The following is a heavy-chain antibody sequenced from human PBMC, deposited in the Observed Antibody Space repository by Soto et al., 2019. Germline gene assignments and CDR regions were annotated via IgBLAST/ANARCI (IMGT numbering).Heavy chain of an antibody. D-gene: IGHD3-10*01. CDR1: GGTFRNHV. CDR2: IIPIIGTP. CDR3: ARDLEFRDGNISHLDY. Sequence: SVKVCCKASGGTFRNHVFNWVRQAPGQGLEWMGGIIPIIGTPNYAQKFQGRVTITADASTNTVYLEVSSLRSQDTAVYYCARDLEFRDGNISHLDYWGQGTLVTVSS. J-gene: IGHJ4*01. V-gene: IGHV1-69*13.